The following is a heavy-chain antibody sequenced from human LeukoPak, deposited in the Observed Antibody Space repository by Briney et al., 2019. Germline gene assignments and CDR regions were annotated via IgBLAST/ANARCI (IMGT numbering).Heavy chain of an antibody. D-gene: IGHD3-22*01. V-gene: IGHV3-21*03. CDR1: GFTFSAYS. CDR3: ARETASDYYDNSGYSPEAFDV. J-gene: IGHJ3*01. Sequence: GGSLRLSCAASGFTFSAYSMNWVRQAPGKGLEWVSSISSSGKYIYYAASVRGRFTISRDNDKDSLLLQMNSLRGDDTAVYFCARETASDYYDNSGYSPEAFDVWGQGTVVTVSS. CDR2: ISSSGKYI.